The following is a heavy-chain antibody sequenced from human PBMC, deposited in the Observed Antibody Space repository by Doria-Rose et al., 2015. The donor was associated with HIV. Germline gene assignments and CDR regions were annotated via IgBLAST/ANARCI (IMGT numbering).Heavy chain of an antibody. V-gene: IGHV4-59*01. CDR1: GGSISHYY. D-gene: IGHD1-26*01. CDR3: ARVLSGTYDY. Sequence: QVQLQQSGPGLVKPPETLSLTCSVSGGSISHYYWSWIRQPPGKGLEYIGDIFYTGSTNYSPSLKSRVSISIDTSKNKFSLRLGSVTAADTAVYYCARVLSGTYDYWGQGTLVTVAS. CDR2: IFYTGST. J-gene: IGHJ4*02.